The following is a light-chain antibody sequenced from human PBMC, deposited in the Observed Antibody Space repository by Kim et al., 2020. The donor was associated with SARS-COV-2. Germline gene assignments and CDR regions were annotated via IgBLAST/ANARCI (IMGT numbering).Light chain of an antibody. CDR1: SSNIGAGYD. CDR3: QSYDSSLSGSV. V-gene: IGLV1-40*01. CDR2: GNS. J-gene: IGLJ2*01. Sequence: RFIISCTGSSSNIGAGYDGHWYQQLPGTAPKLLIYGNSNRPSGVPDRFSGSKAGTSASLAITGLQAEDEADYYCQSYDSSLSGSVFGGGTQLTVL.